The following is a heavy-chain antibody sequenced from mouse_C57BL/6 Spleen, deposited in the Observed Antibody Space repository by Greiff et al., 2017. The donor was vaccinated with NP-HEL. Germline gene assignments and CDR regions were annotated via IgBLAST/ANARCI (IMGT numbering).Heavy chain of an antibody. Sequence: EADGGLVQPKGSLKLSCAASGFTFNTYALHWVRQAPGKGLEWVARIRSKSSNYATYYADSVKDRFTISRDDSQSMLYLQMNNLKTEDTAMYYCVTIITTVVDWYFDVWGTGTTVTVSS. J-gene: IGHJ1*03. CDR2: IRSKSSNYAT. D-gene: IGHD1-1*01. CDR3: VTIITTVVDWYFDV. CDR1: GFTFNTYA. V-gene: IGHV10-3*01.